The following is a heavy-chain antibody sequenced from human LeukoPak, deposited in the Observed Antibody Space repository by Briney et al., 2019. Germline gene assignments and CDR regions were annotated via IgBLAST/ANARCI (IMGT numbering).Heavy chain of an antibody. CDR2: INAGNGNT. CDR3: ARTPTHYDILTGYYTNDAFDI. CDR1: GYTFTSYY. J-gene: IGHJ3*02. D-gene: IGHD3-9*01. V-gene: IGHV1-3*01. Sequence: ASVKVSCKASGYTFTSYYMHWVRQAPGQRLEWMGWINAGNGNTKYSQKFQGRVTITRDTSASTAYMELSSLRSEDTAVYYCARTPTHYDILTGYYTNDAFDIWGQGTMVTVSS.